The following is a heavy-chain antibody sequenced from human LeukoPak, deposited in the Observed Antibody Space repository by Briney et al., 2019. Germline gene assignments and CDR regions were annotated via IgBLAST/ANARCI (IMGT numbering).Heavy chain of an antibody. Sequence: SETLSLTCTVSGDSISSNSYLWGWIRQPPGKGLEWIGSIYYSGGAYHNPSLKSRVSISVDTSRNHFSLKLSSVTAADTAVYYCARHRPRPYCTNGVCYPDLWGQGTLVTVSS. CDR1: GDSISSNSYL. CDR3: ARHRPRPYCTNGVCYPDL. J-gene: IGHJ5*02. V-gene: IGHV4-39*01. CDR2: IYYSGGA. D-gene: IGHD2-8*01.